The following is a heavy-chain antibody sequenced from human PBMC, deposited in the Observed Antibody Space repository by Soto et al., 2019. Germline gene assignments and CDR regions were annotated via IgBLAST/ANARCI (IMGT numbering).Heavy chain of an antibody. J-gene: IGHJ6*04. CDR3: ARDDVLRDGGRCYGVPLDA. D-gene: IGHD2-15*01. Sequence: EVHLVESGGGLVQPGGSLRLSCAASGFTVSSKYMSWVRQALGKGLEWVSLIQSGGPTYYADSVKGRFTISRDTSENTLHLPMDSLRAEDTAVYYCARDDVLRDGGRCYGVPLDAWGKGTTVTVSS. V-gene: IGHV3-66*01. CDR2: IQSGGPT. CDR1: GFTVSSKY.